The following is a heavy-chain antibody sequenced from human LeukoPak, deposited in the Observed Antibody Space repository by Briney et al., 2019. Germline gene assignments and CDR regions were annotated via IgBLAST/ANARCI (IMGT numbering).Heavy chain of an antibody. CDR2: IFPGDSET. V-gene: IGHV5-51*01. CDR3: ATSESQTKFDY. Sequence: GESLKISCKGSGYGFTTHWIGWVRQMPGQGLEWMGIIFPGDSETLYSPSLEGQVTIAADKSIHTAYLQWSSLKASDTATYYCATSESQTKFDYWGQGTLVTVSS. CDR1: GYGFTTHW. D-gene: IGHD1/OR15-1a*01. J-gene: IGHJ4*02.